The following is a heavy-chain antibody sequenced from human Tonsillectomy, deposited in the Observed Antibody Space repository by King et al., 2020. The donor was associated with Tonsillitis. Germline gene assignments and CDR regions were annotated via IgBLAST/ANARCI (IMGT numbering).Heavy chain of an antibody. CDR2: ISYDGSNK. Sequence: VQLVESGGGVVQPGRSLRLSCAASGFTVSSYGMHWVRQAPGKGLEWVAVISYDGSNKYFADSVKGRFTISRDNSKNTVYLQMNSLRAEDTAVYYCAKDLFGVVKYYYYGMDVWGQGTTVTVSS. CDR3: AKDLFGVVKYYYYGMDV. J-gene: IGHJ6*02. V-gene: IGHV3-30*18. D-gene: IGHD3-3*01. CDR1: GFTVSSYG.